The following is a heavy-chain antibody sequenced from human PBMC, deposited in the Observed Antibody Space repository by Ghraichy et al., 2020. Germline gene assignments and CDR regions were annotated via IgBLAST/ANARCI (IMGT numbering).Heavy chain of an antibody. J-gene: IGHJ6*02. Sequence: ASVKVSCKASGYTFSVYGMHWVRQAPGQRLEWMGWINAGTGDIKYSQNFHGRVTITRDTSASTAYMELSSLRSEDTAVYYCARDGSGSYNPSGLDVWGQGTTVTVSS. CDR2: INAGTGDI. CDR3: ARDGSGSYNPSGLDV. V-gene: IGHV1-3*01. CDR1: GYTFSVYG. D-gene: IGHD3-10*01.